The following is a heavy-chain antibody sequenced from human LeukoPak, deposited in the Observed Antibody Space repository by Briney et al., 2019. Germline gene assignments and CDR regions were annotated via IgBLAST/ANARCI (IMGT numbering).Heavy chain of an antibody. CDR3: ARTVSYYYGMDV. V-gene: IGHV3-33*01. J-gene: IGHJ6*02. Sequence: GGSLRLSCAASGFTFSSYGMHWVRQAPGKGLEWVAVIWYDGSNKYYADSVKGRFTISRDNSKNTLYLQMNSPRAEDTAVYYCARTVSYYYGMDVWGQGTTVTVSS. CDR2: IWYDGSNK. CDR1: GFTFSSYG.